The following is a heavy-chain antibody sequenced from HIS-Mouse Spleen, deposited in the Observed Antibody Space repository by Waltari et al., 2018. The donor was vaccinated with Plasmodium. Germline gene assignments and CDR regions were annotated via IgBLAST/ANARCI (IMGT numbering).Heavy chain of an antibody. CDR3: ARVDYGSGDYYYYYGMDV. D-gene: IGHD3-10*01. V-gene: IGHV4-38-2*02. CDR2: IYHSGST. Sequence: QVQLQESGPGLVKPSETLSLTCTVSGYSISSGYYWGWLRQPPGKGLEWIGSIYHSGSTDYNPSLKGRVTISVDTAKNQCSLKLSSVTAADTAVYYCARVDYGSGDYYYYYGMDVWGQGTTVTVSS. CDR1: GYSISSGYY. J-gene: IGHJ6*02.